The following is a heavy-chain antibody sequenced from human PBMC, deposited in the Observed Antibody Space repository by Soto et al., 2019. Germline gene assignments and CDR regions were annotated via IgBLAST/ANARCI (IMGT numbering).Heavy chain of an antibody. V-gene: IGHV3-7*01. CDR3: ARGTNGDSAYRSFDS. CDR2: IKQDGGDK. Sequence: EVQLVESGGGLVQPGGSLRLSCTASGFTFSDYWMSWVRQAPGKGLEWVAIIKQDGGDKYYVDSVKGRLTISRDNAENSLYLQMNSLRAEDTAVYYCARGTNGDSAYRSFDSLGQGTLVTVSS. CDR1: GFTFSDYW. J-gene: IGHJ4*02. D-gene: IGHD3-16*01.